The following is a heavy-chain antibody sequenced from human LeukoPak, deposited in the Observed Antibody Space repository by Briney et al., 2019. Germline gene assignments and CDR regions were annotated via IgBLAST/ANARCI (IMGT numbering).Heavy chain of an antibody. CDR1: GYSFTTYW. D-gene: IGHD1/OR15-1a*01. CDR3: ATSESQTRFDY. CDR2: IFPGDSET. V-gene: IGHV5-51*01. J-gene: IGHJ4*02. Sequence: GESLKISCKGSGYSFTTYWIGWVRQMPGKGPEWMGIIFPGDSETIYSPSFQGQVTISADKYISTAYLQWRSLKASDTAMYYCATSESQTRFDYWGQGTLVTASS.